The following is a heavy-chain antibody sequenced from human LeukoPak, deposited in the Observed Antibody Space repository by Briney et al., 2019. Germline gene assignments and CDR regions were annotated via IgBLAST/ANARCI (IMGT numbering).Heavy chain of an antibody. CDR3: ARRLNGMATIDRYFDY. J-gene: IGHJ4*02. Sequence: SETLSLTCNVSGGSISSSSYYWVWIRQPPGKGLEWIGNIYYSGSTYYNPSLKSRITISVDTSKNQFSPKLSSVSVAGTAVYYCARRLNGMATIDRYFDYWGQGILVTVSS. V-gene: IGHV4-39*01. D-gene: IGHD5-24*01. CDR2: IYYSGST. CDR1: GGSISSSSYY.